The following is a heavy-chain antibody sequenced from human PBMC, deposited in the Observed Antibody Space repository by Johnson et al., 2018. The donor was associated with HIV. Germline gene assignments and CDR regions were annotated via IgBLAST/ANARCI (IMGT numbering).Heavy chain of an antibody. V-gene: IGHV3-23*04. Sequence: VQLVESGGGLVQPGGSLRLSCAASGFTFSSYGMSWVRQAPGKGLEWVSGVTGTGGDTYYADSVKGRFTISRDNAKNSLYLQMNSLRAEDTAVYYCAKGMWGHDAFDIWGQGTMVTVSS. D-gene: IGHD1-26*01. CDR1: GFTFSSYG. CDR3: AKGMWGHDAFDI. J-gene: IGHJ3*02. CDR2: VTGTGGDT.